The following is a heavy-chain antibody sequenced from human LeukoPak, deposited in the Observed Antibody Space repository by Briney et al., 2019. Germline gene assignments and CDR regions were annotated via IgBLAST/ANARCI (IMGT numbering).Heavy chain of an antibody. CDR2: IDIDGRII. CDR3: VRGLGEY. V-gene: IGHV3-74*03. D-gene: IGHD3-10*01. CDR1: GFPHSTYW. J-gene: IGHJ4*01. Sequence: GGSLRLSCAASGFPHSTYWMHWVRQGPGRALVWVARIDIDGRIITHADSVEGRFTISRDNAKNTVYLQMNDLRDEDTATYYCVRGLGEYRGYGTLVTVSS.